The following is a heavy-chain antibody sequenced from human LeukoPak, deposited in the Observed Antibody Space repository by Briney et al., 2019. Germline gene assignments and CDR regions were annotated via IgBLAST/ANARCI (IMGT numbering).Heavy chain of an antibody. CDR1: GFTVSANY. V-gene: IGHV3-53*01. CDR3: ARDVYCSGGSCYQQ. J-gene: IGHJ1*01. Sequence: GGSLRLSCAASGFTVSANYMSWVRQAPGKGLEWVSVISNDGNTYYADSVKGRFTVSRDISKNTLYLQMNSLRAEDTAVYYCARDVYCSGGSCYQQWGQGTLVTVSS. CDR2: ISNDGNT. D-gene: IGHD2-15*01.